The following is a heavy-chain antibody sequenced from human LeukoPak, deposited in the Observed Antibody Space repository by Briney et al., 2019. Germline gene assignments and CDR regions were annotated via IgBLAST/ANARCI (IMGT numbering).Heavy chain of an antibody. CDR3: ASVLDY. Sequence: GRSLRLSCAASGFPFSSYVMHWVRQAPGKGLEWVAIISYDGSNEYYADSVKGRFTISRDNSKNTVYLQMNNLKTEDTAVYYCASVLDYWGQGILVTVSS. CDR2: ISYDGSNE. V-gene: IGHV3-30*04. CDR1: GFPFSSYV. J-gene: IGHJ4*02.